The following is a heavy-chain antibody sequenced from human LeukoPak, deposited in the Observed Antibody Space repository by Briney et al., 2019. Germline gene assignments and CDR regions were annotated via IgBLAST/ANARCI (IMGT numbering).Heavy chain of an antibody. Sequence: GRSLRLSCAASGFTFDDYAMHWVRQAPGKGLEWVSGISWNSGSIGYADSVKGRFTISRDNSKNTLYLQMNSLRAEDTAVYYCAKSLRIQLWLADWGQGTLVTVSS. CDR2: ISWNSGSI. V-gene: IGHV3-9*01. CDR3: AKSLRIQLWLAD. D-gene: IGHD5-18*01. CDR1: GFTFDDYA. J-gene: IGHJ4*02.